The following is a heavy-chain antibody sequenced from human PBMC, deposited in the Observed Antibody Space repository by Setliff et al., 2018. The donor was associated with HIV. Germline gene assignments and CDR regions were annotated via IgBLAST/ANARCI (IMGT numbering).Heavy chain of an antibody. J-gene: IGHJ3*02. CDR1: GYTFTGYY. CDR2: INPNSGGT. D-gene: IGHD6-13*01. Sequence: GASVKVSCKASGYTFTGYYMHWVRQAPGQGLEWMGWINPNSGGTDYAQKFQGRVTMTRDTSISTTYMELSRLRSDDTAVYYCARDPGYKSTWYGVFDIWGQGTMVTVSS. V-gene: IGHV1-2*02. CDR3: ARDPGYKSTWYGVFDI.